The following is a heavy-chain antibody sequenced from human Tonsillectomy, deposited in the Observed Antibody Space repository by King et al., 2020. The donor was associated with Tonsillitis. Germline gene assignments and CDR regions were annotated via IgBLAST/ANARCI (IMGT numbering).Heavy chain of an antibody. CDR3: ARDYGSGTYYKRPLTH. V-gene: IGHV4-59*01. CDR1: VGSMSAYY. Sequence: QLQESGPGLVKPSETLSLTCTVSVGSMSAYYWSWIRQPPGKPLEWIGYIYYRGATKYNASLKGRVTISADTSENQFSLKLTSVTAADTAVYYCARDYGSGTYYKRPLTHWGQGTLVTVSS. CDR2: IYYRGAT. J-gene: IGHJ4*02. D-gene: IGHD3-10*01.